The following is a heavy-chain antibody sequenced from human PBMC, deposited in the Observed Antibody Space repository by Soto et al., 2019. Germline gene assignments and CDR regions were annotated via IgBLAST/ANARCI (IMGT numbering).Heavy chain of an antibody. V-gene: IGHV4-34*01. CDR1: GGSFSGYY. CDR2: VNHSGST. J-gene: IGHJ6*02. Sequence: QVQLQQCGAGLLKTSETLSLTCAVSGGSFSGYYWSWIRQAPGKGLEWMGEVNHSGSTNYNPALRTRVTISVDTSKNQFSLKLSSVTAADTAVYYCARVTCRYNYGIDVWCQGTTVTVSS. CDR3: ARVTCRYNYGIDV.